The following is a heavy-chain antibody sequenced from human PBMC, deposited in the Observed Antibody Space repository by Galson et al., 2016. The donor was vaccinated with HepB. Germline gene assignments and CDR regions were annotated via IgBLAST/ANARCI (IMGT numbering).Heavy chain of an antibody. CDR3: ARHGAYCGGDCSYWYFDL. CDR1: GGSISSGGYY. J-gene: IGHJ2*01. CDR2: IYHSRST. Sequence: TLSLTCTVSGGSISSGGYYWSWIRQHPGKGLEWIGYIYHSRSTYYNPSLKSRVSISVDTSKNQFSLRLSSVTAADTAMYYCARHGAYCGGDCSYWYFDLWGRGTLVTVSS. V-gene: IGHV4-31*03. D-gene: IGHD2-21*02.